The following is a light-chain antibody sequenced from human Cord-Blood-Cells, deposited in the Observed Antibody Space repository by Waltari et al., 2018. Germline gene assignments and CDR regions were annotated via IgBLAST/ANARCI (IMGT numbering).Light chain of an antibody. J-gene: IGKJ3*01. CDR3: QQYYSTPL. Sequence: AIRMTQSPCSLSASVGDRVTITCWASQGISIYLAWYQQKPAKAPKLFIYYASILQSGVPSMFSGSGSGTDYTLTISSLQPEDFATYYCQQYYSTPLFGPGTKVDIK. V-gene: IGKV1D-43*01. CDR2: YAS. CDR1: QGISIY.